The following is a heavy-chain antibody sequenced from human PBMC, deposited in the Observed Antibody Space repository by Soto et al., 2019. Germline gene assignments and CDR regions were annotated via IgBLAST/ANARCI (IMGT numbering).Heavy chain of an antibody. CDR1: CASISNFY. CDR2: LYTRGTT. CDR3: AKGGTYCSDS. J-gene: IGHJ4*02. Sequence: SETLSLTCSVYCASISNFYWSWIRQSAGKGLEWIGRLYTRGTTYSNPSLKSRVTMSIDTSKNRVSLSLTSVTAADTAVYYCAKGGTYCSDSWGQGILVTDS. V-gene: IGHV4-4*07. D-gene: IGHD3-16*01.